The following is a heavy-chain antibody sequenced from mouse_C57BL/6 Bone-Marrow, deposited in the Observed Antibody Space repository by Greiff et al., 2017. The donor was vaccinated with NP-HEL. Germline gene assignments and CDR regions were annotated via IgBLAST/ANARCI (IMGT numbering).Heavy chain of an antibody. D-gene: IGHD4-1*02. CDR1: GFNIKDYY. J-gene: IGHJ2*01. V-gene: IGHV14-2*01. CDR3: ALGLNWERDPDY. Sequence: VQLKQSGAELVKPGASVKLSCTASGFNIKDYYMHWVKQRTEQGLEWIGGIDPEDGETKYAPKFQGKATITADTSSNTAYLLLSSRTSEDTAVYYCALGLNWERDPDYWGQGTTLTVSS. CDR2: IDPEDGET.